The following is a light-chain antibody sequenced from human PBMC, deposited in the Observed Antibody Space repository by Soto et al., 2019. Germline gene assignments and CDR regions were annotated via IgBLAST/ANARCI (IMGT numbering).Light chain of an antibody. CDR3: LQHSTYPLT. CDR2: AAS. V-gene: IGKV1-17*01. CDR1: QGIRND. J-gene: IGKJ1*01. Sequence: DVQMTQFPSSLSASVGDRVTITCRASQGIRNDLGWYQQKPGKAPKRLIYAASSLQSGVPSRFSGSGSGTEDTLVISSRQPEDSATFYCLQHSTYPLTFGQGTKVEIK.